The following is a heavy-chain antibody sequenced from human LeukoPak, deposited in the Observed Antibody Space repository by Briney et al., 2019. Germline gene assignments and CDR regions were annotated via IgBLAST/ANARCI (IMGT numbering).Heavy chain of an antibody. Sequence: SETLSVTFIVSGASIASTSYYWGWVRQPPGKGLEWIGSIYYTGTTYYSPSLESRVTISVDTSKNHFFLKLSAVTAADTSVYYCAKDRRYSFWDYWGQGSLVTVSS. V-gene: IGHV4-39*02. J-gene: IGHJ4*02. CDR3: AKDRRYSFWDY. CDR1: GASIASTSYY. CDR2: IYYTGTT. D-gene: IGHD5-18*01.